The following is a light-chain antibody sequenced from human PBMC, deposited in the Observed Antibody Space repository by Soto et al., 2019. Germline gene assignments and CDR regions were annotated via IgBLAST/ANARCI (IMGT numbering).Light chain of an antibody. Sequence: DIQVTQSPSSLSESVGDRVTITCRASQNIFTYLNWYQQRPGKAPNLLIYATSNLQSGVPSRFSGSGSGTDFTLTISSLQPEDFATYYCQHSYSSPTFGQGTKVEIK. J-gene: IGKJ2*01. CDR2: ATS. V-gene: IGKV1-39*01. CDR1: QNIFTY. CDR3: QHSYSSPT.